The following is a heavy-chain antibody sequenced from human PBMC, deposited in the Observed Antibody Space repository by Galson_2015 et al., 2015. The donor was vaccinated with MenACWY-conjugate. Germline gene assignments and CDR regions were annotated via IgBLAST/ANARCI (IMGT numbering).Heavy chain of an antibody. D-gene: IGHD3-10*01. CDR1: GYRFTSYC. V-gene: IGHV5-10-1*01. Sequence: QSGAEVKKPGESLRISCTGSGYRFTSYCINWVRQMPGKGLEWMGRIDPTDSETHYSPSFQGHVIISADKSISSAYLQWSSLEASDTAIYYCARRSLRAGLSDGSAYAFDIWGQGTMVTVSS. CDR2: IDPTDSET. J-gene: IGHJ3*02. CDR3: ARRSLRAGLSDGSAYAFDI.